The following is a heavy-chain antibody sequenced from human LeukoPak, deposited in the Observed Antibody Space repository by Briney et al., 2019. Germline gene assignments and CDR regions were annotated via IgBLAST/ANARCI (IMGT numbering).Heavy chain of an antibody. CDR2: INPSGGST. CDR3: ARGDTIFGVVNEIGGYYFDY. Sequence: ASVKVSCKASGYTFTTYYVHWVRQAPGQGLEWMGIINPSGGSTTYAQKFRGRLTMTRDMSTSTVYMELSSLRSEDTAVYYCARGDTIFGVVNEIGGYYFDYWGQGTLVTVSS. V-gene: IGHV1-46*01. CDR1: GYTFTTYY. J-gene: IGHJ4*02. D-gene: IGHD3-3*01.